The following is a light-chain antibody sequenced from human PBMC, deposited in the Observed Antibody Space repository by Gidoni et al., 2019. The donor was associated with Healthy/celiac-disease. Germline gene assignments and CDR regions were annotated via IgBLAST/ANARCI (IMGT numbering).Light chain of an antibody. CDR1: QSVSSN. CDR2: DAS. CDR3: QQRSNWLSLT. Sequence: EIVSTQSSATLSLSPGERATLSCRASQSVSSNLAWYQQKPGQAPRLLIYDASNRATSIPARFSGSGAGTDFTLTISSLEPEDFAVYYCQQRSNWLSLTFGGGTKVEIK. J-gene: IGKJ4*01. V-gene: IGKV3-11*01.